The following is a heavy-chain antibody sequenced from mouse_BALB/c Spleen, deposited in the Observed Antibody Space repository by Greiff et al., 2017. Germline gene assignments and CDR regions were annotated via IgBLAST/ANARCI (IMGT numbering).Heavy chain of an antibody. D-gene: IGHD1-1*01. J-gene: IGHJ1*01. CDR2: INPSTGYT. Sequence: VQLQQSGAELAKPGASVKMSCTASGYIFISYWMHWVKQRPGQGLEWIGYINPSTGYTEYNQKFKDKAILTADKSSSTAYMQLSSLTSEDSAVYYCARGDYYGSSSYWYFDVWGAGTTVTVSS. V-gene: IGHV1-7*01. CDR3: ARGDYYGSSSYWYFDV. CDR1: GYIFISYW.